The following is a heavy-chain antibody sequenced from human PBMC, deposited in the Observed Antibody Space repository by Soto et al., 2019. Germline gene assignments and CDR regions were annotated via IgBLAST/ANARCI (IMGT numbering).Heavy chain of an antibody. CDR2: INPSGGST. J-gene: IGHJ6*02. CDR1: GYTVTSYY. D-gene: IGHD3-10*01. Sequence: QVQLVQSGAEVKKPGASVKVSCKASGYTVTSYYMHWVRQAPGQGLEWMGIINPSGGSTSYEQKFQGRLTMTRDTSTSTVYMELSSLRSEDTAVYYCARVDYYGSGSPPRYGMDVWGQGTTVTVSS. V-gene: IGHV1-46*01. CDR3: ARVDYYGSGSPPRYGMDV.